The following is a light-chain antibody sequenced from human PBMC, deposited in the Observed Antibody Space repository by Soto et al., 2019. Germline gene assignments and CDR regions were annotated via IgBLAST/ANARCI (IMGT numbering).Light chain of an antibody. J-gene: IGKJ1*01. Sequence: PCNRVTLCCRASQYINTRLAWYQHRPGQAPRLLIYQTSIRAAGIPARFSASGSGTDFTLTISDVQPEDFALYYCHQRQSWPRTFGQGTKVDIK. V-gene: IGKV3-11*01. CDR2: QTS. CDR1: QYINTR. CDR3: HQRQSWPRT.